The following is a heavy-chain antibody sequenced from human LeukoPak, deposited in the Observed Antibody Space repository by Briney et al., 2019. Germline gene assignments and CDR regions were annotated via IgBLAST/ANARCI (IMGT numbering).Heavy chain of an antibody. CDR3: ATGVHGIAAAGDYYFDY. CDR2: MYYRGNT. D-gene: IGHD6-13*01. V-gene: IGHV4-59*01. Sequence: KPSETLSLTCTVSGGSISSYYWSWIWQPPGKGLEWIGYMYYRGNTNYDPSLKSRVTISIDTPNNQFSLKLSSVTAADTAVYYCATGVHGIAAAGDYYFDYWGQGTLVTVSS. CDR1: GGSISSYY. J-gene: IGHJ4*02.